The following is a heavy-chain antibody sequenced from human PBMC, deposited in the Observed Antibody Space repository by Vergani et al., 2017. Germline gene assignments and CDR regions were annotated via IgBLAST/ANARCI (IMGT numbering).Heavy chain of an antibody. V-gene: IGHV3-9*02. CDR3: AKDLGTSSGGGWFDP. J-gene: IGHJ5*02. Sequence: EVQLEESGGGLVLPGRSLRLSCVASGVTSAGYAMHWVRQAPGNGLEWVSGISWNSNSIGYADSVKGRFTISRDNAKNSLYLQMNSLRAEDTALYYCAKDLGTSSGGGWFDPWGQGTLVTVSS. D-gene: IGHD6-6*01. CDR1: GVTSAGYA. CDR2: ISWNSNSI.